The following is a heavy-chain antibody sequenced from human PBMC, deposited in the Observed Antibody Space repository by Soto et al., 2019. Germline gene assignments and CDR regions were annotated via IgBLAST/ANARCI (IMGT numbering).Heavy chain of an antibody. J-gene: IGHJ3*02. V-gene: IGHV3-48*01. Sequence: GGSLRLSCAASGFTFSSYAMSWVRQAPGKGLEWVSYISSSSSTIFYTDSVKGRFTVSRDNAKNSLYLQMNSLRSEDTAVYYCARVYCGGDCYSGSMYSFDIWGQGTMVTVSS. CDR2: ISSSSSTI. CDR1: GFTFSSYA. CDR3: ARVYCGGDCYSGSMYSFDI. D-gene: IGHD2-21*02.